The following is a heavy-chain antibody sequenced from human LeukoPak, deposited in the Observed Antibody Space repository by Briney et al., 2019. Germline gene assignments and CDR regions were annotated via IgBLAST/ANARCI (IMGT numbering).Heavy chain of an antibody. V-gene: IGHV4-61*02. Sequence: PSQTLSLTFTVSGGSISSGSYYWSWIRQPAGKGLEWIGRIYTSGSTNYNPSLKSRVTISVDTSKNQFSLKLSSVTAADTAVYYCSRDAPDSSGWYRFDPWGQGTLVTVSS. D-gene: IGHD6-19*01. CDR1: GGSISSGSYY. CDR3: SRDAPDSSGWYRFDP. CDR2: IYTSGST. J-gene: IGHJ5*02.